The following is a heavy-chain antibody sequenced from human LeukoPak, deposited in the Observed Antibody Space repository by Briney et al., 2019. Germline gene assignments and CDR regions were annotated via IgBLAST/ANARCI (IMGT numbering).Heavy chain of an antibody. D-gene: IGHD5-18*01. CDR1: GFTFDDYA. J-gene: IGHJ4*02. V-gene: IGHV3-9*01. CDR3: ATYRQIQVPFEF. Sequence: GGSLRLSCAASGFTFDDYAMHWVRQAPGKGLEWVSSIGWNSYSIAYADSVKGRFTISRDNAKNSLYLQLNSLRAEDTAWYYCATYRQIQVPFEFWGQGTLVTVSS. CDR2: IGWNSYSI.